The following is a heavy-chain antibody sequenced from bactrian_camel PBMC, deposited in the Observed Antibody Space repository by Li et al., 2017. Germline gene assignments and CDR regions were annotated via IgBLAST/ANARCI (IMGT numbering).Heavy chain of an antibody. CDR3: AARSSSSRCYGGDLSPTWYNY. V-gene: IGHV3S53*01. Sequence: HVQLVESGGGSVQAGGSLRLSCESSVVKYSRGCMAWFRQAPGKEREGVAGIDSDGTTSYTDSVKGRFFISKDNPKNTLYLHMNYLQPEDTAIYYCAARSSSSRCYGGDLSPTWYNYWGQGTQVTVS. J-gene: IGHJ4*01. CDR1: VVKYSRGC. D-gene: IGHD2*01. CDR2: IDSDGTT.